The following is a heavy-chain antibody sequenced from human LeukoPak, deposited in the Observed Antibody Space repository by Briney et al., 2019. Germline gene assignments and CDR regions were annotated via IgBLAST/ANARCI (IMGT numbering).Heavy chain of an antibody. CDR1: GFTFSSYW. CDR2: INNDGSST. CDR3: ARRVFGGIDY. D-gene: IGHD3-3*01. J-gene: IGHJ4*02. V-gene: IGHV3-74*01. Sequence: PGGSLRLSCAASGFTFSSYWMHWVRQTPGEGLAWVAHINNDGSSTGYADSLKGQFTISRDNAKDTLYLQMNSLRVEDTAVYYCARRVFGGIDYWGQGTLVTVSS.